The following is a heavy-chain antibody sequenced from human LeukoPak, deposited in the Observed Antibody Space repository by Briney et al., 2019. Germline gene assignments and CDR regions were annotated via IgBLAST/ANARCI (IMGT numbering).Heavy chain of an antibody. D-gene: IGHD5-24*01. CDR3: ARVLEMASMGGAFDI. CDR2: ISSSSSYI. Sequence: PGGSLRLSCAASGCTFSSYSMNWVRQAPGKGLEWVSSISSSSSYIYYADSVKGRFTISRDNAKNSLYLQMNSLRAEDTAVYYCARVLEMASMGGAFDIWGQGTMVTVSS. J-gene: IGHJ3*02. CDR1: GCTFSSYS. V-gene: IGHV3-21*01.